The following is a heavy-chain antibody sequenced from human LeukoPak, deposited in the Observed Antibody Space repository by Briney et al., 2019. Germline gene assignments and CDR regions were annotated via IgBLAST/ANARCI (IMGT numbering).Heavy chain of an antibody. CDR1: GGTFSSYA. J-gene: IGHJ4*02. D-gene: IGHD6-6*01. Sequence: SVKVSCKASGGTFSSYAIRWVRQAPGQGLEWMGGIIPIFGTANYAQKFQGRVTITADESTSTAYMELSSLRSEDTAVYYCARVLYSSSSPFDYWGQGTLVTVSS. V-gene: IGHV1-69*13. CDR2: IIPIFGTA. CDR3: ARVLYSSSSPFDY.